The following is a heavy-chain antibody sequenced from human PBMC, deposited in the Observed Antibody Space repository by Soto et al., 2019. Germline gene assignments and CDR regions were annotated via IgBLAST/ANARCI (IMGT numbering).Heavy chain of an antibody. Sequence: GRALRLSCKASGFIFSEYSMSWVRQAPGKGLEWVSSISGSSSHMYYADSLKGRFTISRDNAKNSLYLQMSGLRAEDAAVYFCAKYTHYSDRSAYHPPYYYDFWGQGILVTVSS. CDR1: GFIFSEYS. CDR2: ISGSSSHM. V-gene: IGHV3-21*01. CDR3: AKYTHYSDRSAYHPPYYYDF. D-gene: IGHD3-22*01. J-gene: IGHJ4*02.